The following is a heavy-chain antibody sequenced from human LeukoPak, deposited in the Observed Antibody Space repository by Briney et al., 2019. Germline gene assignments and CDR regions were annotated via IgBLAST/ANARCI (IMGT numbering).Heavy chain of an antibody. Sequence: PSETLSLTCAVSGGSISSSSYYWGWIRQPPGKGLEWIGSIYYSGSTYYNPSLKSRVRVSIDTSNNLFSLKLNTVTAADTAVYYCASVPGSYYKALWEWGQGTLVTVSS. CDR2: IYYSGST. D-gene: IGHD3-10*01. V-gene: IGHV4-39*07. CDR1: GGSISSSSYY. CDR3: ASVPGSYYKALWE. J-gene: IGHJ4*02.